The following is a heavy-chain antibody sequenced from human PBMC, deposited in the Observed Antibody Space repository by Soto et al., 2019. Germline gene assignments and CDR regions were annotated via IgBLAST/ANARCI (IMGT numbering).Heavy chain of an antibody. V-gene: IGHV3-21*01. Sequence: EVQLVESGGGLVKPGGSLRLSCAASGFAFSTYNMNWVRQAPGKGLEWVSCISSSSGYIYYVDSVKGRFTISRDNAKNSLYLQMNSLRAEDTAVYYCARDVDTANYWGQGTLVTVSS. CDR2: ISSSSGYI. D-gene: IGHD5-18*01. CDR1: GFAFSTYN. J-gene: IGHJ4*02. CDR3: ARDVDTANY.